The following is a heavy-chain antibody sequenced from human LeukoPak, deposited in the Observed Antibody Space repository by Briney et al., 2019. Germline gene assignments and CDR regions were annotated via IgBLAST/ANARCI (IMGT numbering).Heavy chain of an antibody. J-gene: IGHJ4*02. D-gene: IGHD6-13*01. CDR2: MNPNSGDT. Sequence: GASVKVSCKASGYTFTSYDIIWVRQATGQGLEWMGWMNPNSGDTGYVQKFQGRVTMTRSTSISTTYMELSSLTSEDTAVYYCARSGWGSSRYDSWRQGTLVTVSS. V-gene: IGHV1-8*01. CDR3: ARSGWGSSRYDS. CDR1: GYTFTSYD.